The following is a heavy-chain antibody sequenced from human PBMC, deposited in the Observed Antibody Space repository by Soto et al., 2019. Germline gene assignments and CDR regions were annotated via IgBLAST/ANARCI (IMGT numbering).Heavy chain of an antibody. J-gene: IGHJ5*02. V-gene: IGHV4-31*03. CDR3: ARGGHLREQYNWFEL. CDR1: GDSLISAHNY. D-gene: IGHD4-4*01. CDR2: IYYTGGT. Sequence: QVKLQESGPRLVKPSQTLSLTCTVSGDSLISAHNYWAWLRHLPGKGLEWLGYIYYTGGTYFNPSLKSRLSMSVDTSTNQFRLNLSSVTVADTAVYYCARGGHLREQYNWFELWGQGPLVTFSS.